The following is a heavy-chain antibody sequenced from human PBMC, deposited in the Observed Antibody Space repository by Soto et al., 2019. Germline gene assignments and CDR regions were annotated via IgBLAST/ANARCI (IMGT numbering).Heavy chain of an antibody. CDR3: ARHGMAAVTQ. D-gene: IGHD4-4*01. V-gene: IGHV3-30*03. Sequence: GGSLRLSCAASGFTFSSYGMHWVRQAPGKGLEWVAVISYDGSNKYYADSVKGRFTISRDNSKNSLYLQMNSLRDEDTAVYYCARHGMAAVTQWGRGTLVTVSS. CDR1: GFTFSSYG. CDR2: ISYDGSNK. J-gene: IGHJ4*02.